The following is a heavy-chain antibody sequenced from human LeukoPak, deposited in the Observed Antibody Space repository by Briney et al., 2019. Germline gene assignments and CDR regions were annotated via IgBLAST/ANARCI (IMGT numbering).Heavy chain of an antibody. CDR1: GDSVSSNSAA. CDR2: TYYRSKWYN. D-gene: IGHD2-15*01. CDR3: AREASGYCSGGSCLRGMHAFDI. J-gene: IGHJ3*02. Sequence: SQTLSLTCAISGDSVSSNSAAWNWIRQSPSRGLEWLGRTYYRSKWYNDYAVSVKSRITINPDTSKNQFSLQLNSVTPEDTAVYYCAREASGYCSGGSCLRGMHAFDIWGQGTMVTVSS. V-gene: IGHV6-1*01.